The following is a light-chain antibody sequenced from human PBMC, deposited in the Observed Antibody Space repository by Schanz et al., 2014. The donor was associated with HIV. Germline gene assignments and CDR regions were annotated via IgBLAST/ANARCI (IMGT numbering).Light chain of an antibody. CDR3: GTWDSTLSAVV. J-gene: IGLJ2*01. CDR1: TSNIGDNY. V-gene: IGLV1-47*02. CDR2: SNS. Sequence: QSVLTQPPSASGTPGQRVTISCSGTTSNIGDNYVYWYQQFPGTAPRVLIYSNSRRPSGVPDRFSGSKTGTSATLAIIGLQTGDEADYYCGTWDSTLSAVVFGGGTKLTVL.